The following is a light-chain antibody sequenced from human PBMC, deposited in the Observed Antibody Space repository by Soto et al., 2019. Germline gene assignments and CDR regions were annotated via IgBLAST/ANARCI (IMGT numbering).Light chain of an antibody. CDR1: QSVSSSH. CDR2: GAS. Sequence: ETVLTQSPGTLSLSPGERATLSCRASQSVSSSHLTWYQQKPGQAPRLLIYGASSRATGIPDRFSGSGSGTDFTLTISRLEPEDFALYYCQQFASSPWTFGHGTKVEIK. CDR3: QQFASSPWT. V-gene: IGKV3-20*01. J-gene: IGKJ1*01.